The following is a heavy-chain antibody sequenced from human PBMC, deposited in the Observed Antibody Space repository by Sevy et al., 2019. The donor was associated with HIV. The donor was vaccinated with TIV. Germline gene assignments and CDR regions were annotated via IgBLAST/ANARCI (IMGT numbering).Heavy chain of an antibody. CDR1: GFTFSSYA. CDR2: ISGSGGST. CDR3: VKSPRIAVAGTGYFDY. Sequence: GGSLRLSCAASGFTFSSYAMSWVRQAPGKGLEWVSGISGSGGSTYYADSVKGRFTISRDNPKNTPYLQMNSLRAEDTAVYYCVKSPRIAVAGTGYFDYWGQGTLVTVSS. D-gene: IGHD6-19*01. V-gene: IGHV3-23*01. J-gene: IGHJ4*02.